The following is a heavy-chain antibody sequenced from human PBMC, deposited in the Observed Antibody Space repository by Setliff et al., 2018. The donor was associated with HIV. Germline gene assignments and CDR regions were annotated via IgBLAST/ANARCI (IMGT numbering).Heavy chain of an antibody. Sequence: SETLSLTCTVSGGSISSHYWSWIRQPPGKGLEWIGYMFYNGRSNYNPSLKSRATISVDASKNRFSLKLRSVTAADTAVYYCARHVGYESSGYYQGFGSGLLDYWGQGTLVTVSS. V-gene: IGHV4-59*11. CDR1: GGSISSHY. J-gene: IGHJ4*02. CDR3: ARHVGYESSGYYQGFGSGLLDY. CDR2: MFYNGRS. D-gene: IGHD3-22*01.